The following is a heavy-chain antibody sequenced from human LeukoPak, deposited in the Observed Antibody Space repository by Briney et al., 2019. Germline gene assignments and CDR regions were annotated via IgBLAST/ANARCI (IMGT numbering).Heavy chain of an antibody. CDR1: GGSISSGDYY. D-gene: IGHD6-13*01. V-gene: IGHV4-30-4*08. CDR3: AREGSSWHHYFDY. Sequence: SETLSLTCTVSGGSISSGDYYWSWIRQPPGKGLEWIGYIYYSGSTYYNPSLKSRVTISVDTSKNQFSLKLSSVTAADTAVYYCAREGSSWHHYFDYWGQGTLVTVSS. J-gene: IGHJ4*02. CDR2: IYYSGST.